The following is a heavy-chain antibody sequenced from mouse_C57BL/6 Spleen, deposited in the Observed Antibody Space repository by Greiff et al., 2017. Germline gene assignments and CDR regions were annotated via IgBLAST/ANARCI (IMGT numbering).Heavy chain of an antibody. CDR3: ARSWSRAMDY. CDR2: INPSNGGT. Sequence: QVHVKQPGTELVKPGASVKLSCKASGYTFTSYWMHWVKQRPGQGLEWIGNINPSNGGTNYNEKFKSKATLTVDKSSSTAYMQLSSLTSEDAAVYYCARSWSRAMDYWGQGTSVTVSS. D-gene: IGHD3-3*01. V-gene: IGHV1-53*01. CDR1: GYTFTSYW. J-gene: IGHJ4*01.